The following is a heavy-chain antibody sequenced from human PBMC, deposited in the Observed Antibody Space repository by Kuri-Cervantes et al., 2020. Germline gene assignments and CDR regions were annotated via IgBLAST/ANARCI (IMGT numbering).Heavy chain of an antibody. V-gene: IGHV3-13*01. J-gene: IGHJ3*02. CDR1: GFTFSSYD. CDR3: ATDPKRTTVTRDAFDI. CDR2: IGTAGDT. Sequence: GGSLRLSCAASGFTFSSYDMHWVRQATGKGLEWVSAIGTAGDTYYPGSVKGRFTISRENAKNPLYLQMNSLRAADTAVYYCATDPKRTTVTRDAFDIWGQGTMVTVSS. D-gene: IGHD4-17*01.